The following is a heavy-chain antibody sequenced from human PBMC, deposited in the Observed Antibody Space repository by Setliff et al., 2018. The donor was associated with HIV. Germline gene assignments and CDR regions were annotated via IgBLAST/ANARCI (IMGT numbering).Heavy chain of an antibody. CDR2: INPNSGGT. V-gene: IGHV1-2*02. D-gene: IGHD2-15*01. CDR1: GYTFTGYY. J-gene: IGHJ4*02. Sequence: GASVKVSCKASGYTFTGYYMHWVRQAPGQGLEWMGWINPNSGGTNSAQKFQGRVTMTRDTSISTAYMELRRLKSDDTAVYYCACLPRDIVVDYWGQGTLATVSS. CDR3: ACLPRDIVVDY.